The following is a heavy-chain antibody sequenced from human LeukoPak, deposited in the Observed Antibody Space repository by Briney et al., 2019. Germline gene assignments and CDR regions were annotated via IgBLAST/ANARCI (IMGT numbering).Heavy chain of an antibody. CDR3: ARVKAVAGTGDDYYYYGMDV. CDR2: INPSGGST. D-gene: IGHD6-19*01. V-gene: IGHV1-46*01. Sequence: ASVKVSCKAPGYTFTSYYMHWVRQAPGQGLEWMGIINPSGGSTSYAQKFQGRVTMTTDTSTSTAYMELRSLRSDDTAVYYCARVKAVAGTGDDYYYYGMDVWGQGTTVTVSS. CDR1: GYTFTSYY. J-gene: IGHJ6*02.